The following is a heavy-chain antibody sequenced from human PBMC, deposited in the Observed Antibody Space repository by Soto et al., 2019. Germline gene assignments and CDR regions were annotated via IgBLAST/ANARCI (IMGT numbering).Heavy chain of an antibody. J-gene: IGHJ4*03. CDR2: ISSSSSTG. Sequence: FDFFLSHLRLIWVRLARGKGLEWIAYISSSSSTGYYADPVQGRFTISRDNARHSLYLQMNSLRDEDTAVYYCASGSSSCYRYFDVWGQGTQVTVSS. CDR3: ASGSSSCYRYFDV. D-gene: IGHD5-18*01. V-gene: IGHV3-48*02. CDR1: DFFLSHLR.